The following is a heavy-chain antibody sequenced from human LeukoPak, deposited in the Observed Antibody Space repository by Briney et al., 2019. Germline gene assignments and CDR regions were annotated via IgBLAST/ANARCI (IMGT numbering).Heavy chain of an antibody. Sequence: PGGSLRLSCAASGFTFSSYAMSWVRQAPGKGLEWVSAISGSGGSTYYADSVKSRFTISRDNSKNTLYLQMNSLRAEDTAVYYCANPFSTPRSNYYIDVWGKGTTVTVSS. D-gene: IGHD3-3*02. V-gene: IGHV3-23*01. J-gene: IGHJ6*03. CDR2: ISGSGGST. CDR1: GFTFSSYA. CDR3: ANPFSTPRSNYYIDV.